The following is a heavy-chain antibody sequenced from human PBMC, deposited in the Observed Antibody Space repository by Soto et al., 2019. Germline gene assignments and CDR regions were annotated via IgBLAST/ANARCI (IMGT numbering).Heavy chain of an antibody. CDR3: AKDLTRQLAYWLDP. CDR1: GFSFTVYY. J-gene: IGHJ5*02. CDR2: INAHSGGT. V-gene: IGHV1-2*02. D-gene: IGHD6-6*01. Sequence: GASVKVSCKASGFSFTVYYIHCLLQSPGQGLEWMGWINAHSGGTEYAQKFQGRVTLTRDTSIATAYLTLTSLTSDDTALYYCAKDLTRQLAYWLDPWGQGTQVTV.